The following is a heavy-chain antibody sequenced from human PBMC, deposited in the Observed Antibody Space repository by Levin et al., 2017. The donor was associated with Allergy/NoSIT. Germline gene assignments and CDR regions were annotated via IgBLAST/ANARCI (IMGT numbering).Heavy chain of an antibody. D-gene: IGHD2-2*01. Sequence: PGGSLRLSCAASGFTFDDYAMHWVRQAPGKGLEWVSGISWNGFSVGYADSVQGRFTISRDNAKNSLYLQINSLRAEDTALYYCTKDMGGYCGSIDCYIGDAHYGLDVWGQGTTVTVSS. J-gene: IGHJ6*02. CDR1: GFTFDDYA. CDR2: ISWNGFSV. CDR3: TKDMGGYCGSIDCYIGDAHYGLDV. V-gene: IGHV3-9*01.